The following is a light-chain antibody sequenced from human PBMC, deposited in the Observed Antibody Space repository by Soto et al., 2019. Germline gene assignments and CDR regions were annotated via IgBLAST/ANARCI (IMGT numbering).Light chain of an antibody. J-gene: IGLJ1*01. CDR1: YNL. V-gene: IGLV2-14*02. Sequence: QSVLTQPASVSGSPGQSITISCSGTYNLVSWYQQHPGKAPKLMIFEVNKRPSGVSYRFSGSKSGNTASLTISALQAEDEADYFCCSYTSSSTLNFGTGTKLTVL. CDR3: CSYTSSSTLN. CDR2: EVN.